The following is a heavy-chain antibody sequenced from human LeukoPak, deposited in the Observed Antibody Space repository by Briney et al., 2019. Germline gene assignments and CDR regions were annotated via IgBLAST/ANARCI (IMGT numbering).Heavy chain of an antibody. Sequence: SEALSFTCAGYGVSFSGYYWSWIRQPPGKGLEWIGYIYYSGSTNYNPSLKSRVTISVDTSKNQFSLKLSSVTAADTAVYYCARQAYYDSSGYYSWGQGTLVTVSS. CDR3: ARQAYYDSSGYYS. CDR2: IYYSGST. V-gene: IGHV4-59*08. D-gene: IGHD3-22*01. CDR1: GVSFSGYY. J-gene: IGHJ4*02.